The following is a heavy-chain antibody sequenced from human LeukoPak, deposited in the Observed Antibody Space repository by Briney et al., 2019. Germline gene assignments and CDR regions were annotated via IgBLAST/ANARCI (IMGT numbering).Heavy chain of an antibody. Sequence: SETLSLTCTVSGGSISSYYWSWIRQPPGKGLEWIGYISYSGSTNYNPSLKSRVTISVDTSKNQFSLKLTSVTAADTAVYYCARHFNDYGDYPYFDYWGQGTLVTVSS. CDR3: ARHFNDYGDYPYFDY. D-gene: IGHD4-17*01. J-gene: IGHJ4*02. CDR2: ISYSGST. CDR1: GGSISSYY. V-gene: IGHV4-59*08.